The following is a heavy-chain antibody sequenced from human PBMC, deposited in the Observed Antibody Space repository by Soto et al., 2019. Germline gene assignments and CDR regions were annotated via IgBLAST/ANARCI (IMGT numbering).Heavy chain of an antibody. CDR2: IIPIFGTA. CDR3: ARDSSGWAGLLHWLDP. Sequence: SVKVSCKASGGTFSSYAISWVRQAPGQGLEWMGGIIPIFGTANYAQKFQGRVTITADKSTSTAYMELSSLRSEDTAVYYCARDSSGWAGLLHWLDPSGEGTLLTVSS. CDR1: GGTFSSYA. V-gene: IGHV1-69*06. D-gene: IGHD6-19*01. J-gene: IGHJ5*02.